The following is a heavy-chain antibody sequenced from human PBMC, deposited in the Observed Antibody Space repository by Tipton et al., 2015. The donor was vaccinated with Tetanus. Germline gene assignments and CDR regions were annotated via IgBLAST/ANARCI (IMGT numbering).Heavy chain of an antibody. CDR2: IKQDGGEK. D-gene: IGHD6-13*01. CDR3: AKALGSSAWYGT. Sequence: SLRLSCEASGFTFSDYWMTWVRQAPGKGLEWVASIKQDGGEKSYVDSVKGRFTISRDNSKNTLSLQMNSLRGEDTAVYYCAKALGSSAWYGTWGQGTLVTVSS. J-gene: IGHJ5*02. V-gene: IGHV3-7*03. CDR1: GFTFSDYW.